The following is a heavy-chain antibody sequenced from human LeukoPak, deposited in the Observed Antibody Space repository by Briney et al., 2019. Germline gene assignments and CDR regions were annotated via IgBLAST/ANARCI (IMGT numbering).Heavy chain of an antibody. Sequence: ASVKVSCKASGYTFTSYGISWVRQAPGQGLEWMGWISAYNGNTNYAQKFQGRVTMTRDTSISTAYMELSRLRSDDTAVYYCATGHHETTVVTPRAFDIWGQGTMVTVSS. CDR1: GYTFTSYG. CDR3: ATGHHETTVVTPRAFDI. CDR2: ISAYNGNT. J-gene: IGHJ3*02. D-gene: IGHD4-23*01. V-gene: IGHV1-18*01.